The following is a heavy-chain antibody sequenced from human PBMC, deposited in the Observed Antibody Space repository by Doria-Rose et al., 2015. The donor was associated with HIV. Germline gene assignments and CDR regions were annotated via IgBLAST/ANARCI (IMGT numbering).Heavy chain of an antibody. Sequence: SGPVLVKPTETLTLTCTVSGVSLSSPGMGVSWIRQPPGKALEWLCHIFSDDERSYKTSLKSRLTISRGTSKSQVVLTMTDMDPVDTATYYCARIKSSRWYHKYYFDFWGQGTLVIVSA. CDR1: GVSLSSPGMG. CDR2: IFSDDER. J-gene: IGHJ4*02. D-gene: IGHD6-13*01. V-gene: IGHV2-26*01. CDR3: ARIKSSRWYHKYYFDF.